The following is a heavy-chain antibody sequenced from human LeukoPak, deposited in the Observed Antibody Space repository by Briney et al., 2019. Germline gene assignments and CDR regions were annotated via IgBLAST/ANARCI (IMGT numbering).Heavy chain of an antibody. CDR1: GYTFTSYY. CDR2: INPSGGST. J-gene: IGHJ4*02. CDR3: ARGKGVMITFGGVMGY. V-gene: IGHV1-46*01. D-gene: IGHD3-16*01. Sequence: ASVKVSCKASGYTFTSYYMHWVRQAPGQGLEWMGIINPSGGSTSYAQKFQGRVTMTRDTSTSTVYVELSSLRSEDTAVYYCARGKGVMITFGGVMGYWGQGTLVTVSS.